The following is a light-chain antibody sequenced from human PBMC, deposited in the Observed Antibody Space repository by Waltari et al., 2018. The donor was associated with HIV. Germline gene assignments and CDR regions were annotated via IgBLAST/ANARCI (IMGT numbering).Light chain of an antibody. CDR2: LGS. CDR3: IQALQSPLA. CDR1: QSLLHSNGYNY. V-gene: IGKV2-28*01. J-gene: IGKJ4*01. Sequence: DIVMTQSPLSLPVTPGEPASISCRSSQSLLHSNGYNYLDWYLQKPGQSPQLLIYLGSNRASGVPDRFSGSGSDTDFTLTISRVEAEDVGVYYCIQALQSPLAFGRGTKVEIK.